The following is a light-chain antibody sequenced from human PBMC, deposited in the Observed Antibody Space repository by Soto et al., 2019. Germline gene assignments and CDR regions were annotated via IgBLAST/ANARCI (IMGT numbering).Light chain of an antibody. J-gene: IGLJ2*01. Sequence: QSALTQPASVSGSPGQLIAISCTGTSSDIGNYNLVSWYQQHPGKAPKVMIYDVSKRPSGVSDRFSGSKSGNTASLTISGLQAEDEADYYCSSYAGSSTPVVFGGGTKLTVL. CDR1: SSDIGNYNL. CDR2: DVS. V-gene: IGLV2-23*02. CDR3: SSYAGSSTPVV.